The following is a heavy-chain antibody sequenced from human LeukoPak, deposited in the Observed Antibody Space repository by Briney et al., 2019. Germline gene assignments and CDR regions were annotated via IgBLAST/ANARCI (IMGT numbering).Heavy chain of an antibody. D-gene: IGHD1-20*01. CDR2: IYYSGST. J-gene: IGHJ3*02. Sequence: KSSETLSLTCTVSSGSISSSSYYWGWIRQPPGKGLEWIGSIYYSGSTYYNPSLKSRVTISVDTSKNQFSLKLSSVTAADTAVYYCARSITGIPSHDAFDIWGQGTMVTVSS. CDR1: SGSISSSSYY. CDR3: ARSITGIPSHDAFDI. V-gene: IGHV4-39*01.